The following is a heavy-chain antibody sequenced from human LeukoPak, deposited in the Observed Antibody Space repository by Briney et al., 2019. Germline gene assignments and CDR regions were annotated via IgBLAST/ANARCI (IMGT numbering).Heavy chain of an antibody. CDR3: ARGPRWGILTGHDACDI. Sequence: GGSLRLSCAASGFTFSSYEMNWVRQAPGKGLEWVSYISSSGSTIYYADSVKGRFTISRDNAKNSLYLQMNSLRAEDTAVYYCARGPRWGILTGHDACDIWGQGTMVTVSS. CDR2: ISSSGSTI. CDR1: GFTFSSYE. J-gene: IGHJ3*02. D-gene: IGHD3-9*01. V-gene: IGHV3-48*03.